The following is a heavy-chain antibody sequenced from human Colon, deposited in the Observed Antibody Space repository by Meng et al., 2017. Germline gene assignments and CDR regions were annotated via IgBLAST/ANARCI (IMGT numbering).Heavy chain of an antibody. Sequence: SETLSLTCTISGPSVSSAGYYWTWIRQPAGQGLEWIGQIYISGTTDYNPSLTSRVSMSIDTSKNQFSLTLSSVTAADTSVYYCARRANDNSGTFFDSWGQGMLVTVSS. CDR1: GPSVSSAGYY. D-gene: IGHD3-10*01. V-gene: IGHV4-61*09. CDR3: ARRANDNSGTFFDS. J-gene: IGHJ4*02. CDR2: IYISGTT.